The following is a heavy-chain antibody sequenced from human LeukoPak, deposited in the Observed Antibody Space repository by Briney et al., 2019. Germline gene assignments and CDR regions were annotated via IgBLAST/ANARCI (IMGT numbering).Heavy chain of an antibody. J-gene: IGHJ4*02. CDR1: GYSFTSYW. D-gene: IGHD3-10*01. CDR2: IYPGDSDT. CDR3: ARRRSVKNFAY. Sequence: GESLKISCKGSGYSFTSYWIGWVRQMPGKGLDWMGIIYPGDSDTRYSPSFQGQVTISADKSISTAYLQWSRLKASDTAMYYCARRRSVKNFAYWGSGALLKVSS. V-gene: IGHV5-51*01.